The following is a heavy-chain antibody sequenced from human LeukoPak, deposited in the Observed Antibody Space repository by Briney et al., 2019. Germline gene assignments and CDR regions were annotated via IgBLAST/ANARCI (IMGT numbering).Heavy chain of an antibody. CDR1: GFTFSTSW. D-gene: IGHD5-12*01. J-gene: IGHJ4*02. Sequence: GGSLRLSCAASGFTFSTSWMSWVRQVPGKGLEWEANIKKDGSETYYVDSVKGRFTISRDNAKNSLYLQMNSLRAEDTAMYYCARCRYSGTTYYFDYWGQGTLVTVSS. V-gene: IGHV3-7*03. CDR3: ARCRYSGTTYYFDY. CDR2: IKKDGSET.